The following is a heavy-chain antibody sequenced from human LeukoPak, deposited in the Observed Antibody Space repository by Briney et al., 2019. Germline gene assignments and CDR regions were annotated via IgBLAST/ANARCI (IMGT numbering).Heavy chain of an antibody. CDR3: ARHSSSGWLYYFDY. CDR1: GGTFSSYA. D-gene: IGHD6-19*01. CDR2: IIPILGIA. Sequence: GASVKVSCKASGGTFSSYAISWVRQAPGQGLEWMGRIIPILGIANYAQKLQGRVTMTTDTSTSTAYMELRSLRSDDTAVYYCARHSSSGWLYYFDYWGQGTLVTVSS. V-gene: IGHV1-69*04. J-gene: IGHJ4*02.